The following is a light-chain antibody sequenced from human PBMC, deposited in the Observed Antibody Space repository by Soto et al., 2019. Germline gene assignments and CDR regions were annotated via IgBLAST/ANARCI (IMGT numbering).Light chain of an antibody. CDR1: QSVSSSY. CDR3: QQYGSSALIT. J-gene: IGKJ5*01. V-gene: IGKV3-20*01. CDR2: GAS. Sequence: EIVLTKSKGTVSLSPGERSTLSCRAIQSVSSSYLAWYQQKPGQAPRLLIYGASSRATGIPDRFSGSGSETDFTLTISRREPEDFALYYCQQYGSSALITFGHVSGMEIK.